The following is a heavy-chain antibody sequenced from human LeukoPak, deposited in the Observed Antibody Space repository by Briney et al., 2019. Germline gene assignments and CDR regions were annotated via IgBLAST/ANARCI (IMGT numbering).Heavy chain of an antibody. CDR2: IYYSGNT. J-gene: IGHJ4*02. V-gene: IGHV4-39*01. CDR1: GGSISRSSYY. D-gene: IGHD1-1*01. Sequence: SETLSLICIVSGGSISRSSYYWGWIRQPPGKGLEWIGSIYYSGNTYYNPSLKSRVTISVDRSKNQFSLKLSSVTAADTAVYYCARHENRNDGFDYWGQGTLVTVSS. CDR3: ARHENRNDGFDY.